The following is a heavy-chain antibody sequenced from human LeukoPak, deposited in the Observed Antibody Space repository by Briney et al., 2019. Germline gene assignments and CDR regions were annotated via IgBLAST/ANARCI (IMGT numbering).Heavy chain of an antibody. D-gene: IGHD4-11*01. CDR2: IQNSART. J-gene: IGHJ6*02. CDR1: GGSVNSGSYF. V-gene: IGHV4-61*01. Sequence: SETLSLTCTVSGGSVNSGSYFWSWIRQPPGKGLEWIGYIQNSARTNYNPSLESRVTISVGSSKDQFSLRLSSVTAADTAVYYCATDYSNIYGMDVWGQGTTVTVSS. CDR3: ATDYSNIYGMDV.